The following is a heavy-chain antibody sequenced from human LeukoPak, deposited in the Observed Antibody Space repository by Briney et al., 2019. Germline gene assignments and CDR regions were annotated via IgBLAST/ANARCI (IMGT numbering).Heavy chain of an antibody. J-gene: IGHJ6*02. D-gene: IGHD5-18*01. CDR2: ISGSGGST. Sequence: PGGSLRLSCAASGFTFSRYAMSWVREAPGKGLEWVSAISGSGGSTYYADSVKRRFTISRDNSKNTLYLQMNSLRAEDTAVYYCAKFGTFFGYLDVWGQGTTVTVSS. CDR3: AKFGTFFGYLDV. CDR1: GFTFSRYA. V-gene: IGHV3-23*01.